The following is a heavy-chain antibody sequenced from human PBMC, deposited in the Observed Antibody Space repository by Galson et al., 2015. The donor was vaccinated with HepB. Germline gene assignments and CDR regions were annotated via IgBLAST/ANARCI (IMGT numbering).Heavy chain of an antibody. J-gene: IGHJ3*02. CDR3: ARATYYDILTGWGAADAFDI. Sequence: CAASGFTFSSYWMHWVRQAPGKGLVWVSRINSDGSSTSYADSVKGRFTISRDNAKNTLYLQMNSLRAEDTAVYYCARATYYDILTGWGAADAFDIWGQGTMVTVSS. CDR2: INSDGSST. D-gene: IGHD3-9*01. V-gene: IGHV3-74*01. CDR1: GFTFSSYW.